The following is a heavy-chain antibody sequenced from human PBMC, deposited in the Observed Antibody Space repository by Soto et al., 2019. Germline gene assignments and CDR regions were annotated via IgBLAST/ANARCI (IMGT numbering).Heavy chain of an antibody. CDR2: ISGSGGST. CDR1: GFTFSSYA. Sequence: EVQLLESGGGLVQPGGSLRLSCAASGFTFSSYAMSWVRQAPGKGLEWVSAISGSGGSTYYADSVKGRFTISRDNSKNTLYLQMNSLRAEDTAVHYCAKDEAYYDFWSGYYKAPYYYYGMDVWGQGTTVTVSS. D-gene: IGHD3-3*01. CDR3: AKDEAYYDFWSGYYKAPYYYYGMDV. V-gene: IGHV3-23*01. J-gene: IGHJ6*02.